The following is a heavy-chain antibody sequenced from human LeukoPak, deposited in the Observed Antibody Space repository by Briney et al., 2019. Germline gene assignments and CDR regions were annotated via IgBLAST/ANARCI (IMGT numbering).Heavy chain of an antibody. CDR1: GFTFSRYW. CDR3: ARGGESFSADGFDI. J-gene: IGHJ3*02. D-gene: IGHD1-26*01. V-gene: IGHV3-74*01. Sequence: GGSLRLSCAASGFTFSRYWMHWVRQAPGKGLVWVSRIDSDGSSTIYADSVKGRFTISRDNAKNTLYLQMNSLRAEDTAVYYCARGGESFSADGFDIWGQGTMVTVSS. CDR2: IDSDGSST.